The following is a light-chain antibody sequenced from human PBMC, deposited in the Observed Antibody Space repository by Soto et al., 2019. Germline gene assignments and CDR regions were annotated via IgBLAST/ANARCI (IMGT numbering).Light chain of an antibody. J-gene: IGKJ4*01. Sequence: EIVLTQSPGTLSLSPGGRATLSCRASRSVSSSYLAWYQQKPCQAPRLLIYGASSRATGIPDRFSGSGSGTDFTLTISRLEPEDFAVYYCQQYGSSPPLTFGGGTKLDIK. CDR2: GAS. CDR3: QQYGSSPPLT. CDR1: RSVSSSY. V-gene: IGKV3-20*01.